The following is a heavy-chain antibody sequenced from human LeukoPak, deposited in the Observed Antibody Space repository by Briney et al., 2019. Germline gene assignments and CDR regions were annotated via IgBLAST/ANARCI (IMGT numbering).Heavy chain of an antibody. D-gene: IGHD3-9*01. V-gene: IGHV4-34*01. CDR3: ARIILGADYYDILTGPSGYWYFDL. CDR1: GGSFSGYY. J-gene: IGHJ2*01. CDR2: INHSGST. Sequence: KPSETLSLTCAVYGGSFSGYYWSWIRQPPGKGLEWIGEINHSGSTNYNPSLKSRVTISVDTSKNQFSLKPSSVTAADTAVYYCARIILGADYYDILTGPSGYWYFDLWGRGTLVTVSS.